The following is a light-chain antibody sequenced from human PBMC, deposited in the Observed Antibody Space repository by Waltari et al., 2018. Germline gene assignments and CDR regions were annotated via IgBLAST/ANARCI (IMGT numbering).Light chain of an antibody. CDR1: QDINKW. J-gene: IGKJ2*03. CDR2: AGS. Sequence: IQLTQSPSSLSASVGDRVTITCRASQDINKWLAWFQQTPGKAPKLLIYAGSSLQRGVPARFSGSGSGADFTLTISTLQPEDSATYYCQQAHSFPYSFG. CDR3: QQAHSFPYS. V-gene: IGKV1-12*01.